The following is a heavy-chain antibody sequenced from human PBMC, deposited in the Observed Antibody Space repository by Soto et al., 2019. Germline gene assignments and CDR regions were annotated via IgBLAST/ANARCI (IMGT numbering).Heavy chain of an antibody. CDR1: GFTFSSYA. J-gene: IGHJ4*02. V-gene: IGHV3-23*01. CDR3: AKDKKLWFGELPLSDY. Sequence: GGSLRLSCTASGFTFSSYAMSWVRQAPGKGLEWVSAISGSGGSTYYADSVKGRFTISRDNSKNTLYLQMNSLRAEDTAVYYCAKDKKLWFGELPLSDYRGQGTRVTTSS. D-gene: IGHD3-10*01. CDR2: ISGSGGST.